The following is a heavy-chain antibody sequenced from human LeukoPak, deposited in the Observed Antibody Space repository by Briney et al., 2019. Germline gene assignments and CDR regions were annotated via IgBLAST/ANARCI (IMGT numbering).Heavy chain of an antibody. Sequence: ASVKVSCKASGYTFTGYYMHWVRQAPGQGLEWMGWINPNSGGTNYAQKFQGRVTMTRDTSISTAYMELSRLRSDDTAVYYCARGDNDFWSGYKAYGYYFDYWGQGTLVTVSS. CDR2: INPNSGGT. CDR3: ARGDNDFWSGYKAYGYYFDY. J-gene: IGHJ4*02. V-gene: IGHV1-2*02. CDR1: GYTFTGYY. D-gene: IGHD3-3*01.